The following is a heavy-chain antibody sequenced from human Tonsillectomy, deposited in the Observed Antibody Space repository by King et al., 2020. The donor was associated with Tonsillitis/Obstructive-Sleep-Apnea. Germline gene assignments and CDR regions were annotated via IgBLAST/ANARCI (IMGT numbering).Heavy chain of an antibody. CDR1: GFTFSTCG. CDR2: IWYDGTNK. J-gene: IGHJ4*02. V-gene: IGHV3-33*01. D-gene: IGHD2-2*01. Sequence: VQLVESGGGVVQPGRSLSLSCAASGFTFSTCGMHWVRQAPGKGLDWVALIWYDGTNKYYADSVKGRFSISRDTSKNTLYLQMNSLRAEDTAVYYCARDPYCSSNSSYDFDYWGRGPLVTVSS. CDR3: ARDPYCSSNSSYDFDY.